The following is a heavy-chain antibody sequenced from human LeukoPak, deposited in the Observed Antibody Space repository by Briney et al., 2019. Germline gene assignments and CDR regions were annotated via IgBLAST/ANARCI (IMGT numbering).Heavy chain of an antibody. V-gene: IGHV4-39*01. D-gene: IGHD5-12*01. CDR2: IYYSGST. J-gene: IGHJ4*02. CDR3: ARWGIVATSFDY. CDR1: GGSIGSSSYY. Sequence: SSETLSLTCTVSGGSIGSSSYYWGWIRQPPGEGLEWIGSIYYSGSTYYNPSLKSRVTISVDTSKNQFSLKLSSVTAADTAVYYCARWGIVATSFDYWGQGTLVTVSS.